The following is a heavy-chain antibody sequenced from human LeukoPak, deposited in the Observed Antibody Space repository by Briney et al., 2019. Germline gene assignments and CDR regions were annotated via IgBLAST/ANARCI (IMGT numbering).Heavy chain of an antibody. D-gene: IGHD6-13*01. Sequence: GGSLRLSCAASGFTFSSYDIHWVRQATGKGLEWVSGIGTAGEIYYPGSVKGRFTISRENAKNSLYLQINSLRAGDTAVYYCARAAYSSTWYSRYFDLWGRGTLVTASS. CDR1: GFTFSSYD. V-gene: IGHV3-13*01. CDR2: IGTAGEI. J-gene: IGHJ2*01. CDR3: ARAAYSSTWYSRYFDL.